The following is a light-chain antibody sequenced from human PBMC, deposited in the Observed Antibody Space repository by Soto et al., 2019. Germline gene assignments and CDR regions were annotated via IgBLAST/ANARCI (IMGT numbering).Light chain of an antibody. CDR2: DVS. J-gene: IGLJ2*01. Sequence: QSALTQPASVSGSPGQSITISCTGTRSDVGGYNYVSWYQQHQGKATKLMIYDVSNRPSGVSNRFSGSKSGNTASLTISGLQAEDEADYYCSSYTSSSSPVVFGGGSKLTVL. CDR1: RSDVGGYNY. CDR3: SSYTSSSSPVV. V-gene: IGLV2-14*01.